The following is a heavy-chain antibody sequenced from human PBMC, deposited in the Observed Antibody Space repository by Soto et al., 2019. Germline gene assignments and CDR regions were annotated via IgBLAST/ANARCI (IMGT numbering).Heavy chain of an antibody. V-gene: IGHV4-39*01. J-gene: IGHJ4*02. D-gene: IGHD6-13*01. Sequence: QLQLQESGPGLVKPSETLSLTCTVSGGSISSSSYYWGWIRQPPGKGLEWIGSIYYSGSTYYNPSLKSRVTISVDTSKNQFSLKLSSVTAADTAVYYCARLLGDYYYSSSWYGGAGTEDRIDYWGQGTLVTVSS. CDR1: GGSISSSSYY. CDR3: ARLLGDYYYSSSWYGGAGTEDRIDY. CDR2: IYYSGST.